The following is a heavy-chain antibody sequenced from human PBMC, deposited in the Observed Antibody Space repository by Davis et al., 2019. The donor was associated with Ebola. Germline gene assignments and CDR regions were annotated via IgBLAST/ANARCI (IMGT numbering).Heavy chain of an antibody. Sequence: GGSLRLSCAASGFTVSSNYMSWVRQAPGKGLEWVSVIYSGGSTYYADSVKGRFTISRDNAKNSLYMQMNSLGAEDTAVYYWARAGGSTTLTAPSIDVWGQGTTVTVSS. V-gene: IGHV3-53*01. CDR2: IYSGGST. J-gene: IGHJ6*02. CDR3: ARAGGSTTLTAPSIDV. CDR1: GFTVSSNY. D-gene: IGHD3-16*01.